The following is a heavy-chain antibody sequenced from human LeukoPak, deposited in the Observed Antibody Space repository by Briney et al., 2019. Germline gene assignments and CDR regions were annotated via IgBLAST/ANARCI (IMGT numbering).Heavy chain of an antibody. CDR1: GGSISSYY. CDR2: ISYSGST. Sequence: SETLSLTCTVSGGSISSYYWSWIRQPPGKGLEWIGYISYSGSTNYNPSLKSRVTISVDTSKNQFSLKLSSVTAADTAVYYCARYTAMVAFHAHGFDIWGQGTMVTVSS. CDR3: ARYTAMVAFHAHGFDI. D-gene: IGHD5-18*01. J-gene: IGHJ3*02. V-gene: IGHV4-59*01.